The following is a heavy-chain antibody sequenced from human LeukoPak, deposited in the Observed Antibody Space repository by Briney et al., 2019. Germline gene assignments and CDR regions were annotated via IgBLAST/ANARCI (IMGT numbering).Heavy chain of an antibody. CDR3: ARDYYSLSHYYYYMDV. CDR1: GFTFSDYY. D-gene: IGHD3-22*01. CDR2: ISSSGSTI. J-gene: IGHJ6*03. V-gene: IGHV3-11*01. Sequence: GGSLRLSCAASGFTFSDYYMSWIRQAPGKGLEWVSYISSSGSTIYYADSVKGRFTISRDNAKNSLYLQMNSLRAEDTAVYYCARDYYSLSHYYYYMDVWGKGTTVTVSS.